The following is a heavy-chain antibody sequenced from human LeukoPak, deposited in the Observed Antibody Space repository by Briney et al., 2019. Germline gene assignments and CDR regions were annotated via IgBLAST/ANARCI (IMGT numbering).Heavy chain of an antibody. CDR3: ARYCRSTSCPGGAFDI. Sequence: PSETLSLTCTVSGGSISSYYWSWIRQPAGKGLEWIGRIYTSGSTNYNPSLKSRVTISVDTSKNQFSLKLSSVTAADTAVYYCARYCRSTSCPGGAFDIWGQGTMVTVSS. J-gene: IGHJ3*02. CDR2: IYTSGST. V-gene: IGHV4-4*07. CDR1: GGSISSYY. D-gene: IGHD2-2*01.